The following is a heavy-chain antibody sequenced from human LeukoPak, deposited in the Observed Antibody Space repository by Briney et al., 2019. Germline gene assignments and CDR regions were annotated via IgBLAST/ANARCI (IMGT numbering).Heavy chain of an antibody. Sequence: SETLSLTCSVSGDSISNYYWSWIRQPPGKGLDWIGYISYSGSTDYNPSLKSRVTMSLDTSQNQFSLRLSSVTAADTAVYYCARGPDYGDHQRPDHYQYGMDVWGKGTTVTVSS. CDR3: ARGPDYGDHQRPDHYQYGMDV. CDR1: GDSISNYY. D-gene: IGHD4-17*01. CDR2: ISYSGST. V-gene: IGHV4-59*01. J-gene: IGHJ6*04.